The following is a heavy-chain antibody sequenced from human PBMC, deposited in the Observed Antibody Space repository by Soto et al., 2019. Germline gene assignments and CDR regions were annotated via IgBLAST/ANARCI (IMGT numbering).Heavy chain of an antibody. CDR2: ISGSGGST. Sequence: EVQLLESGGGLVQPGGSLRLSCAASGFTFSSYAMSWVRQAPGKGLEWDSAISGSGGSTYYADSVKGRFTISRDNSKNTLYPQMNSLRAEDTAVYYCAKGSGFRYCSSTSCYGSGFDWGQGTLVTVSS. CDR1: GFTFSSYA. V-gene: IGHV3-23*01. J-gene: IGHJ4*02. D-gene: IGHD2-2*01. CDR3: AKGSGFRYCSSTSCYGSGFD.